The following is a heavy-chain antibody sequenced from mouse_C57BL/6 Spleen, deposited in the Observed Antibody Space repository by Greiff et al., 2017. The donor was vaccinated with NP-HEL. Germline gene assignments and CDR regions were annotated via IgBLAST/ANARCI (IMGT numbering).Heavy chain of an antibody. CDR2: IHPSDSDT. D-gene: IGHD2-1*01. CDR3: AMEGNYGEGAMDY. V-gene: IGHV1-74*01. CDR1: GYTFTSYW. Sequence: QVQLQQPGAELVKPGASVKVSCTASGYTFTSYWMHWVKQRPGQGLEWIGRIHPSDSDTNYNQKFKGKATLTVDKSSSTAYMQRSSLTSEDSAVYYCAMEGNYGEGAMDYWGQGTSVTVSS. J-gene: IGHJ4*01.